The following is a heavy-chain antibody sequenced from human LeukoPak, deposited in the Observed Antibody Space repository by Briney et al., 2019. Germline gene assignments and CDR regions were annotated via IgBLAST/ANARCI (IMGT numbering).Heavy chain of an antibody. CDR1: GFTFSNAW. CDR3: TTGLRNGYSSGWYDY. J-gene: IGHJ4*02. Sequence: GGSLRLSCAASGFTFSNAWMIWVRQAPRKGLEWVGRIKSKTDGGTTDYAAPVKGRFTISRDDSKNTLYLQMNSLKTEDTAVYYCTTGLRNGYSSGWYDYWGQGTLVTVSS. D-gene: IGHD6-19*01. CDR2: IKSKTDGGTT. V-gene: IGHV3-15*01.